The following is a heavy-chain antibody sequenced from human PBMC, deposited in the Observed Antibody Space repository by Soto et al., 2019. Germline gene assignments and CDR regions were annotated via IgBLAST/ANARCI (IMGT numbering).Heavy chain of an antibody. D-gene: IGHD2-2*01. CDR1: GFSLSTSGVG. Sequence: SGPTLVNPTQTLTLTCTFSGFSLSTSGVGVGWIRQPPGKALEWLALIYWDDDKRYSPSLKSRLTITKDTSKNQVVLTMTNMDPVDTATYYCAHSRRYPKGYCSSTSCYVDYWGQGTLVTVSS. V-gene: IGHV2-5*02. CDR2: IYWDDDK. CDR3: AHSRRYPKGYCSSTSCYVDY. J-gene: IGHJ4*02.